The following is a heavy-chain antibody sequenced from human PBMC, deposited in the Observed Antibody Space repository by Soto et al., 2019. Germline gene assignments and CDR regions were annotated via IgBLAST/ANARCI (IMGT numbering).Heavy chain of an antibody. J-gene: IGHJ6*02. D-gene: IGHD2-2*02. Sequence: TLSLTCAISGDSVSSNSAAWNWIRQSPSRGLEWLGRTYYRSKWYNDYAVSVKSRITINPDTSKNQFSLQLNSVTPEDTAVYYCARWGGDCSSTSCYTGNYYYYGMDVWGQGTTVTVSS. CDR2: TYYRSKWYN. CDR1: GDSVSSNSAA. V-gene: IGHV6-1*01. CDR3: ARWGGDCSSTSCYTGNYYYYGMDV.